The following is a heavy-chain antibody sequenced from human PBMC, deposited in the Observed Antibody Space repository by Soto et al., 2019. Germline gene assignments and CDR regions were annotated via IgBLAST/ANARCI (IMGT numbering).Heavy chain of an antibody. CDR2: IIPIFGTA. J-gene: IGHJ4*02. CDR1: GGTFSSYA. D-gene: IGHD6-13*01. Sequence: SVKVSCKASGGTFSSYAISWVRQAPGQGLEWMGGIIPIFGTANYAQKFQGRVTITADESTSTAYMGLSSLRSEDTAVYYCASGYSSSWYLYPLDYWGQGTLVTVSS. CDR3: ASGYSSSWYLYPLDY. V-gene: IGHV1-69*13.